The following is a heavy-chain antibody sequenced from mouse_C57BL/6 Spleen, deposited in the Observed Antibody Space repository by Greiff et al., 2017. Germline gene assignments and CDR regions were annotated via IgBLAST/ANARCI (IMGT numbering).Heavy chain of an antibody. J-gene: IGHJ4*01. V-gene: IGHV1-20*01. CDR3: ARSGYDSFAMDY. Sequence: EVQLVESGPELVKPGDSVKISCKASGYSFTGYFMNWVMQSHGKSLEWIGRINPYNGDTFYNQKFKGKATLTVDKSSSTAHMELRSLTSEDSAVYYCARSGYDSFAMDYWGQGTSVTVSS. CDR1: GYSFTGYF. CDR2: INPYNGDT. D-gene: IGHD2-10*02.